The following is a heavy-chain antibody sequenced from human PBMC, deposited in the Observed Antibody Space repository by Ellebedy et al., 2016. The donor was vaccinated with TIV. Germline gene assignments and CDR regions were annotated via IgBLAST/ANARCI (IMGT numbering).Heavy chain of an antibody. CDR1: EFTFSSYN. J-gene: IGHJ4*02. CDR3: ARDPADY. V-gene: IGHV3-48*02. CDR2: ISTSGYTK. Sequence: GGSLRLSCVASEFTFSSYNMNWVRQAPGKGLEWVSHISTSGYTKYYAESVKGRFTISRDNAKNSLYLQMNSLRDEDTAVYYCARDPADYWGQGTLVTVSS.